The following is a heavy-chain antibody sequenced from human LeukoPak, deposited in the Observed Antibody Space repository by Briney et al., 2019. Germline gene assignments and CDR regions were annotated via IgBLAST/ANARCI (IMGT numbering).Heavy chain of an antibody. CDR2: ISAYNGNT. CDR1: GYTFTSYG. V-gene: IGHV1-18*01. CDR3: ARDPGYCTNGVCYLAQNYYYYYYMDV. Sequence: GASVKVSCKASGYTFTSYGISWVRQAPGQGLEWMGWISAYNGNTNYAQKLQGRVTMTTDTSTSTAYMELRSLRSDDTAVYYCARDPGYCTNGVCYLAQNYYYYYYMDVWGKGTTVTVSS. D-gene: IGHD2-8*01. J-gene: IGHJ6*03.